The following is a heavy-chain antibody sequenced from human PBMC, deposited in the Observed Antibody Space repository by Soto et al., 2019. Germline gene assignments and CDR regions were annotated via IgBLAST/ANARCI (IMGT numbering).Heavy chain of an antibody. D-gene: IGHD3-22*01. V-gene: IGHV3-53*01. J-gene: IGHJ2*01. CDR2: LYSGGTA. CDR3: ARARSSTMIVVTNHWYFDL. Sequence: EVQLVESGGGLIQPGGSLRLSCAASGLTVSANYMNWVRQAPGKGLEWVSLLYSGGTAYYADSVRGRFTISRDNSKNTLYLQMNSLRVEDTAVYFYARARSSTMIVVTNHWYFDLWGRGTLVTVSS. CDR1: GLTVSANY.